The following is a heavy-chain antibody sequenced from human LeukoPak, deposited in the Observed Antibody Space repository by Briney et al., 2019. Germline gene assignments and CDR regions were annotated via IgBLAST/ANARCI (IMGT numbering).Heavy chain of an antibody. CDR3: ARGVDTASGDGFDI. D-gene: IGHD5-18*01. J-gene: IGHJ3*02. CDR2: TYHSGST. Sequence: PSETLSLTCTVSGGSISRTGYSWSWIRPPPGQGLEWLAYTYHSGSTYYNPSLKSRLTISLDRSRNQFSLKLSSVTAADSAVYYCARGVDTASGDGFDIGGQGTMVTVSS. CDR1: GGSISRTGYS. V-gene: IGHV4-30-2*01.